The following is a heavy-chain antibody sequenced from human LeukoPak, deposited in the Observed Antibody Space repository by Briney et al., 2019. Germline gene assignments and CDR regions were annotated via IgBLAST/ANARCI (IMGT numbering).Heavy chain of an antibody. D-gene: IGHD2-2*01. Sequence: GASLRLSCAASGFTFSSYAMSWVRQAPGKGLEWVSAISGSGGSTYYADSVKGRFTISRDNSKNTLYLQMNSLRAEDTAVYYCAKDHGYCSSTSCYPSENYWGQGTLVTVSS. J-gene: IGHJ4*02. CDR1: GFTFSSYA. V-gene: IGHV3-23*01. CDR3: AKDHGYCSSTSCYPSENY. CDR2: ISGSGGST.